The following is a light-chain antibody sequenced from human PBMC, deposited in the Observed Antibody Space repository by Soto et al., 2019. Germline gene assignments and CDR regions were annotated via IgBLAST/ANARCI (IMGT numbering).Light chain of an antibody. CDR3: QKYNSAPPWT. V-gene: IGKV3-11*01. Sequence: EILLTQSPATLSLSPWEIATLSCRASQSVSSYLLWYQQKPGRAPRLLIYDTSNRATGIPARFSGSGSGTDFTLTISSLQPEDVATYYCQKYNSAPPWTFGQGTKVDIK. CDR2: DTS. CDR1: QSVSSY. J-gene: IGKJ1*01.